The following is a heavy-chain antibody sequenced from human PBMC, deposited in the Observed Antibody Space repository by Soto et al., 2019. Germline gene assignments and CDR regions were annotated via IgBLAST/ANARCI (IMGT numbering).Heavy chain of an antibody. CDR2: IKNKADGGTT. V-gene: IGHV3-15*01. CDR3: TTDRHGSVQGVGMDV. J-gene: IGHJ6*02. Sequence: GGSLRLSCAASGFTFSNVWMSWVRQAPGKGLEWVGRIKNKADGGTTDYGAPVKDRFIISRDDSKNTLYLQLNSLRTEDTAVYYCTTDRHGSVQGVGMDVWGQGTTVTVSS. D-gene: IGHD6-19*01. CDR1: GFTFSNVW.